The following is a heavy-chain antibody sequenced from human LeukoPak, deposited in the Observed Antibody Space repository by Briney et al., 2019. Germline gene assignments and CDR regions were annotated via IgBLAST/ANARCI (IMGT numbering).Heavy chain of an antibody. Sequence: GGSLRLSCAASGFTFSDYYMSWIRQAPGKGLEWVSFITGGSNTIYYADSVKGRFTISRDNARNSLYLQMNSLRVDDTAVYYCARDRMGGSFDYWGQGTLVTVSS. CDR3: ARDRMGGSFDY. D-gene: IGHD2-15*01. V-gene: IGHV3-11*04. CDR2: ITGGSNTI. J-gene: IGHJ4*02. CDR1: GFTFSDYY.